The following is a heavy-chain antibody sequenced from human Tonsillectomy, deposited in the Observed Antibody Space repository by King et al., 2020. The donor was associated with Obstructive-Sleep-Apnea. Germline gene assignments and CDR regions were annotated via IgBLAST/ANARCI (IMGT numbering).Heavy chain of an antibody. J-gene: IGHJ3*02. CDR3: ARSGSYRDDAFDI. D-gene: IGHD1-26*01. CDR1: GGSISSGGYY. CDR2: IYYSGST. V-gene: IGHV4-31*03. Sequence: VQLQESGPGLVKPSQTLSLTCTVSGGSISSGGYYWSWIRQHPGKGLEWIGYIYYSGSTYYNPALKGRVTLSVDTSKNQFSLKLSAVTAADTAVYYWARSGSYRDDAFDIWGQGTMVTVSS.